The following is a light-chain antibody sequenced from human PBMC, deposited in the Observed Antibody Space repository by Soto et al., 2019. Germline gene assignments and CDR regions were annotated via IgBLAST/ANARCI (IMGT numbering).Light chain of an antibody. J-gene: IGKJ4*01. CDR2: DVS. CDR1: QSVRSD. V-gene: IGKV3-11*01. CDR3: QQRDSWPLT. Sequence: DIVLTQSPATLSLSPGERATLSCRASQSVRSDLAWYQQKPGQAPRLLIYDVSDRATGVPVRFSGSGSGTDFTLSISSLEPEDSAVYYCQQRDSWPLTFGRGTKVEIK.